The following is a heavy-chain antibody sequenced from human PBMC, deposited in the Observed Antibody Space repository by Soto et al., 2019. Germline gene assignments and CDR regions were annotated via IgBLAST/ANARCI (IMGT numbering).Heavy chain of an antibody. CDR3: ARDAHYYDSSGYYSGWFDP. D-gene: IGHD3-22*01. V-gene: IGHV1-18*01. CDR1: GYTFTSYG. CDR2: ISAYNGNT. Sequence: ASVKFSCKASGYTFTSYGISWVRQAPGQGLEWMGWISAYNGNTNYAQKLQGRVTMTTDTSTSTAYMELRSLRSDDTAVYYCARDAHYYDSSGYYSGWFDPWGQGTLVTVSS. J-gene: IGHJ5*02.